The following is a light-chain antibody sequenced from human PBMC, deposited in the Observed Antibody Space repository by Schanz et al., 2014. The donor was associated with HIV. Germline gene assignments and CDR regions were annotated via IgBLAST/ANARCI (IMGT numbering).Light chain of an antibody. CDR2: ATS. Sequence: DIQMTQSPSSLSASVGDRVTITCRASQSISSYLNWYQQKPGKPPKLLIYATSTLQNGVPSRFSGSGFGTSFTLTISSLQPDDFATYYCQQYYGYSSYTFGQGTTLEIK. J-gene: IGKJ2*01. CDR1: QSISSY. CDR3: QQYYGYSSYT. V-gene: IGKV1-39*01.